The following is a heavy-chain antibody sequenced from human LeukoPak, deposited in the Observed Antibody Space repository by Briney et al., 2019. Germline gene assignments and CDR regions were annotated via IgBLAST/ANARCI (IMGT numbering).Heavy chain of an antibody. D-gene: IGHD3-10*01. V-gene: IGHV3-11*06. CDR3: ARSGFGDPDAFDI. Sequence: GGSLRLSCAASGFTFRDYYMSWIRQAPGKGLEWVSSISSSSSYIYYADSVKGRFTISRDNAKNSLYLQINSLRAEDTAVYYCARSGFGDPDAFDIWGQGTMVTVSS. CDR2: ISSSSSYI. CDR1: GFTFRDYY. J-gene: IGHJ3*02.